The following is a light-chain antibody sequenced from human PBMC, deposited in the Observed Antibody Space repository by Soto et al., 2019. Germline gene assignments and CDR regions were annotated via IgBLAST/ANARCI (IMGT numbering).Light chain of an antibody. CDR1: QSVSNNY. V-gene: IGKV3-20*01. J-gene: IGKJ1*01. CDR2: GAS. CDR3: QQYGSSGT. Sequence: IVLTLSPGTLSLSPGQRATLACRASQSVSNNYLAWYQQKPGQAPRLLIYGASNRATGIPDRFSGSASGTDFTLTISRLEPEDFAVYYCQQYGSSGTFGQGTKVDIK.